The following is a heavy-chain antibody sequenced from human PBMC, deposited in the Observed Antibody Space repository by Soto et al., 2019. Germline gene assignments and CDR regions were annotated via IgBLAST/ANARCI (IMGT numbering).Heavy chain of an antibody. CDR1: GGALTSYP. CDR2: IDPMFDTS. CDR3: ATYPRPYNWIDI. D-gene: IGHD2-21*01. Sequence: QVRLEQSGAEVRKPGSSVRVSCQASGGALTSYPIHWVRQAPGQGLEWMGVIDPMFDTSNLAEKFKARVTFTADASTMTVYMYLTSLRSDDTAVYFCATYPRPYNWIDIWGQGTLLTVTS. J-gene: IGHJ5*02. V-gene: IGHV1-69*01.